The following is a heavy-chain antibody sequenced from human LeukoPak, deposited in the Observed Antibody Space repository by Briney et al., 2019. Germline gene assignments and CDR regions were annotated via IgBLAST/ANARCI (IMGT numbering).Heavy chain of an antibody. CDR2: ISDDGDRK. CDR3: ASITMVRGVPYGMDV. J-gene: IGHJ6*02. Sequence: GRSLRLSCAASGFTFSSYGIHWVRQAPGKGLEWVAVISDDGDRKYYAGSVKGRFTISRDNSKNTLYLQMNSLRAEDTAVYYCASITMVRGVPYGMDVWGQGTTVTVSS. CDR1: GFTFSSYG. V-gene: IGHV3-30*03. D-gene: IGHD3-10*01.